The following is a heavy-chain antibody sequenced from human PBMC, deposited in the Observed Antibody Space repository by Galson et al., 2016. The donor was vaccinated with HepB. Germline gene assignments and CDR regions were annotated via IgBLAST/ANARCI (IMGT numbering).Heavy chain of an antibody. V-gene: IGHV3-30-3*01. D-gene: IGHD6-6*01. CDR3: ARDGFILGSPSGDCYYGLDV. CDR1: GFTFSSYA. J-gene: IGHJ6*04. Sequence: SLRLSCAASGFTFSSYALHWVRQAPGKGLEWMAVISYDGTNKQYADSVKGRFTISRDNSKKTMFLQLNSLRSDDTAVYYCARDGFILGSPSGDCYYGLDVWGTGTTVFVSS. CDR2: ISYDGTNK.